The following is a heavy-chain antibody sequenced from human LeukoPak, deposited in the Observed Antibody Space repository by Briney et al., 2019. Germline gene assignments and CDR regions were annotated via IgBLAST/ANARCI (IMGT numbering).Heavy chain of an antibody. Sequence: GGSLRLSCAASGVTFSSYSMNWVRQAPGKGLEWVSSISSSSSYIYYADSVKGRFTISRDNAKNSLYLQMNSLRAEDTAVYYCARLRVGYSSSWYDLDYWGQGTLVTVSS. CDR2: ISSSSSYI. J-gene: IGHJ4*02. V-gene: IGHV3-21*01. CDR1: GVTFSSYS. CDR3: ARLRVGYSSSWYDLDY. D-gene: IGHD6-13*01.